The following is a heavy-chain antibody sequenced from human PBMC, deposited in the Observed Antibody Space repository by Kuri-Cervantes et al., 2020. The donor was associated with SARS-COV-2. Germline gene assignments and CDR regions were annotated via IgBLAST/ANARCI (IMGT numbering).Heavy chain of an antibody. J-gene: IGHJ4*02. CDR2: ISSSGSTI. CDR1: GFTFSDYY. V-gene: IGHV3-11*04. D-gene: IGHD3-3*01. Sequence: GGSLRLSCAASGFTFSDYYMSWIRQAPGKGLEWVSYISSSGSTIYYADSVKGRFTISRDNSKNTLYLQMNSLRAEDTAVYYCASGSITIFGVVTTGFDYWGQGTLVTVSS. CDR3: ASGSITIFGVVTTGFDY.